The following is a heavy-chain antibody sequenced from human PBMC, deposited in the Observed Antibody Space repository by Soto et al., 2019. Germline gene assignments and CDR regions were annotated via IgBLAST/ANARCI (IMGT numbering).Heavy chain of an antibody. CDR1: GGSISSSSYY. CDR3: ARRPNPIFGVAPGCFDP. J-gene: IGHJ5*02. Sequence: PXETLSLTCTVSGGSISSSSYYWGWIRQPPGKGLEWIGSIYYSGSTYYNPSLKSRVTISVDTSKNQFSLTLSSVTAADTAVYYCARRPNPIFGVAPGCFDPWGQGTLVTVSS. D-gene: IGHD3-3*01. V-gene: IGHV4-39*01. CDR2: IYYSGST.